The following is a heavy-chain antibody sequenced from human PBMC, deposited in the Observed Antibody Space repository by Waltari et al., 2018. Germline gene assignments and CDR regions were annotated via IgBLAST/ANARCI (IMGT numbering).Heavy chain of an antibody. CDR2: ISGSSSYI. D-gene: IGHD3-3*01. Sequence: EVQLVESGGGLVKPGGSLRLSCAASGFTFSSYSMNWVRQAPGKGLEWVSSISGSSSYIYYSAALKVRFTISRDNAKNSLYLQMNSLIAEDTAVYYCARDGFDFWSGSQIYYFDYWGQGTLVTVSS. V-gene: IGHV3-21*01. J-gene: IGHJ4*02. CDR1: GFTFSSYS. CDR3: ARDGFDFWSGSQIYYFDY.